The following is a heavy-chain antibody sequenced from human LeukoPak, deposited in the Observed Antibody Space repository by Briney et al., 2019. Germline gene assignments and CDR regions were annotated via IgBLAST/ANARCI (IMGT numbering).Heavy chain of an antibody. D-gene: IGHD3-10*02. CDR3: SELGITMIGGV. J-gene: IGHJ6*04. V-gene: IGHV3-21*01. CDR1: AFTFSSYS. Sequence: GGSLPLSCADCAFTFSSYSMNWVGPAPRRGREWVSSISSSSRYVYYADSLKDRFTISRDNAKNSLYLQMNSLVADDTAVCYWSELGITMIGGVWGKGTTVTIPA. CDR2: ISSSSRYV.